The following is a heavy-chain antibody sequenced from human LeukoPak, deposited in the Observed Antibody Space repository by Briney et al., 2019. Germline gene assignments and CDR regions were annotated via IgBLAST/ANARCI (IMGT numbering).Heavy chain of an antibody. CDR1: GYTLTELS. CDR2: MNPNSGNT. V-gene: IGHV1-8*01. CDR3: ASLSEFGG. Sequence: ASVKVSCKVSGYTLTELSMHWVRQATGQGLEWMGWMNPNSGNTGYAQKFQGRVTMTRNTSISTAYMELSSLRSEDTAVYYCASLSEFGGWGQGTLVTVSS. D-gene: IGHD3-16*01. J-gene: IGHJ4*02.